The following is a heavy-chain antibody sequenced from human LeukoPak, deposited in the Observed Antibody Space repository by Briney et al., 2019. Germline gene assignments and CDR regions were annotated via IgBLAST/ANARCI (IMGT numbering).Heavy chain of an antibody. CDR2: IYYSGNT. CDR1: GGSITNSY. D-gene: IGHD3-10*01. Sequence: PSETLSLTCAVSGGSITNSYWSWIRQPPGKGLEWIGYIYYSGNTKYSPSLKSRVTISVDTSKNQFSLNLSSVTAADTAVYFCAGDRTGFGELADYWGQGTLVTVSS. J-gene: IGHJ4*02. V-gene: IGHV4-59*01. CDR3: AGDRTGFGELADY.